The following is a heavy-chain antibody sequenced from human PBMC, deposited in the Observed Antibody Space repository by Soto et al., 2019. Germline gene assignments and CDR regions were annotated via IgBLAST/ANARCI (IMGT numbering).Heavy chain of an antibody. Sequence: QITLKESGPTLVKPTQTLTLTCTFSGFSLSTSGVGVGWIRQPPGKALEWLALIYWDDDKRYSPSLKSSLTTTXXTSPNQVVLTMTNMDPVDTATYYCAHRRRGSYFYYWGQGTLVTVSS. CDR1: GFSLSTSGVG. CDR2: IYWDDDK. CDR3: AHRRRGSYFYY. J-gene: IGHJ4*02. D-gene: IGHD3-16*01. V-gene: IGHV2-5*02.